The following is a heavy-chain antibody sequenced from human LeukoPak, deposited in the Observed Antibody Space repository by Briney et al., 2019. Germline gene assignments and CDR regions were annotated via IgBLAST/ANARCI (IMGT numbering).Heavy chain of an antibody. D-gene: IGHD5-18*01. CDR3: AKDRGTAMVTSLYFDY. CDR1: GFTFSSYG. Sequence: GGSLRLSCAASGFTFSSYGMHWVRQAPGKGLEWVAVISYDGSNKYYADSVKGRFTISRDNSKNTLYLQMNSLRAEDTAVYYRAKDRGTAMVTSLYFDYWGQGTLVTVSS. J-gene: IGHJ4*02. CDR2: ISYDGSNK. V-gene: IGHV3-30*18.